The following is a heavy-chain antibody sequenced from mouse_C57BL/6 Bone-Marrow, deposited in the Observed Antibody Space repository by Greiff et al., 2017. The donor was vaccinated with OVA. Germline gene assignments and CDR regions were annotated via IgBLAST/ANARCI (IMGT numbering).Heavy chain of an antibody. D-gene: IGHD1-1*01. Sequence: EVQLVESGGGLVKPGGSLKLSCAASGFTFSDYGMHWVRQAPEKGLEWVAYISSGSSTIYYADTVKGRFTISRDNAKNTLFLQMTSLRSEDTAMYYCARFITTVVATDWYFDVWGTGTTVTVSS. CDR3: ARFITTVVATDWYFDV. CDR1: GFTFSDYG. CDR2: ISSGSSTI. J-gene: IGHJ1*03. V-gene: IGHV5-17*01.